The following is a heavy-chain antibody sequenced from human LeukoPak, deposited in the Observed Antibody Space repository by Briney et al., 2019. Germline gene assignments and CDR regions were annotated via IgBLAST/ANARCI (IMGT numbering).Heavy chain of an antibody. D-gene: IGHD6-13*01. CDR3: ASSIAAAGADY. J-gene: IGHJ4*02. CDR1: GGSFSGYY. Sequence: SETLSLTCAVYGGSFSGYYWSWIRQPPGKGLEWIGEINHSGSTNYNPSLKSRVTISVDTSKNQFSLKLGSVTAADTAVYYCASSIAAAGADYWGQGTLVTVSS. V-gene: IGHV4-34*01. CDR2: INHSGST.